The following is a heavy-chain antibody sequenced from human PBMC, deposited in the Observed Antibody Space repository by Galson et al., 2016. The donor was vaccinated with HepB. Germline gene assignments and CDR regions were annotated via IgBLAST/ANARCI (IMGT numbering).Heavy chain of an antibody. CDR3: ARDKGARFPSGLDV. CDR1: GYTFTSYA. J-gene: IGHJ6*02. Sequence: SANVSCKASGYTFTSYAMYWVRQAPGQRLEWMGWINAGNGNTKYSQKFQGRVAITRDTSASTADMELRTLRSEDTAVYYCARDKGARFPSGLDVWGQGTTVTVS. V-gene: IGHV1-3*01. CDR2: INAGNGNT. D-gene: IGHD3-16*01.